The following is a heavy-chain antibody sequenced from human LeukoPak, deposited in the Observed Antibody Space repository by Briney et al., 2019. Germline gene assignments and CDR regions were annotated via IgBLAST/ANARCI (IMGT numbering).Heavy chain of an antibody. V-gene: IGHV3-64*01. CDR1: GFTFSTYA. CDR2: ISSNGGST. Sequence: GGSLRLSCAASGFTFSTYAMHWVRQAPGKGLEYVSAISSNGGSTYYANSVKGRFTISRDNSKNTLYLQMGSLRAEDMAVYYCARDYCSSTSCLLDYWGQGTMVTVSS. J-gene: IGHJ4*02. CDR3: ARDYCSSTSCLLDY. D-gene: IGHD2-2*01.